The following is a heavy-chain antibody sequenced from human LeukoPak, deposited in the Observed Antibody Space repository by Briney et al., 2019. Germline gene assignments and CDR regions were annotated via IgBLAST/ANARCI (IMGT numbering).Heavy chain of an antibody. CDR2: MNPNSGNT. J-gene: IGHJ6*03. V-gene: IGHV1-8*01. CDR3: ARGQGWSSGTRGYYYYMDV. D-gene: IGHD3-22*01. Sequence: ASVKVSCKASGYTFTSYDINWLRQATGQGLEWMGWMNPNSGNTGYAQKFQGRVTMTRNTSISTAYMELSSLRSEDTAVYYCARGQGWSSGTRGYYYYMDVWGKGTTVTVSS. CDR1: GYTFTSYD.